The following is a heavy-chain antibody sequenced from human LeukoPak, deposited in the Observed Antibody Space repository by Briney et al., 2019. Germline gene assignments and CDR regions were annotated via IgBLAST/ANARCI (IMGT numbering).Heavy chain of an antibody. D-gene: IGHD5-18*01. V-gene: IGHV4-4*07. CDR3: ARDDVDTPPFDY. CDR2: IFVSGTS. CDR1: GASISSYY. Sequence: SETLSLTCTVSGASISSYYWSWIRQPAGKGLEWIGRIFVSGTSVYNPSLKSRVSMSVDTSKNQLSLRLRSVTAADTAVYYCARDDVDTPPFDYLGQGTLVIVSS. J-gene: IGHJ4*02.